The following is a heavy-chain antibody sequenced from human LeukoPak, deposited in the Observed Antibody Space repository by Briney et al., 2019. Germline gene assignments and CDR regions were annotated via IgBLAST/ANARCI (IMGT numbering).Heavy chain of an antibody. Sequence: SETLSLTCTVSGGSISSGGYYWSWIRQHPGKGLEWIGYIYYSGSTYYNPSLKSRVTISVGTSKNQFSLKLSSVTAADTAVYYCARDHCSGGSCFDYWGQGTLVTVSS. CDR2: IYYSGST. V-gene: IGHV4-31*03. CDR3: ARDHCSGGSCFDY. CDR1: GGSISSGGYY. J-gene: IGHJ4*02. D-gene: IGHD2-15*01.